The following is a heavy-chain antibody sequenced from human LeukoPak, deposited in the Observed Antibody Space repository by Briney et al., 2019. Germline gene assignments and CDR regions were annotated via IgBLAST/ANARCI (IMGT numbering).Heavy chain of an antibody. Sequence: PSETLSLTCTVSGGSISSYYWSWIRQPPGKGLEWIGYIYTSGSTNYNPSLKSRVTISVDTSKNQFSLKLSSVTAADTAVYYSASASTIAAAGIDAFDIWGQGTMVTVSS. CDR1: GGSISSYY. V-gene: IGHV4-4*09. CDR2: IYTSGST. J-gene: IGHJ3*02. D-gene: IGHD6-13*01. CDR3: ASASTIAAAGIDAFDI.